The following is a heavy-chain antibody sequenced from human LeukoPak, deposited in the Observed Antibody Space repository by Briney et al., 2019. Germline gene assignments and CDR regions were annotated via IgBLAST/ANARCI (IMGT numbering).Heavy chain of an antibody. Sequence: GGSLRLPCAASGFTFSSYAMSWVRQAPGEGLEWVSAISGSGGSTYYADSVKGRFTISRDNSKNTLYLQMNSLRAEDTAVYYCAKEATSSSWIDYYYGMDVWGQGTTVTVSS. CDR1: GFTFSSYA. V-gene: IGHV3-23*01. CDR3: AKEATSSSWIDYYYGMDV. J-gene: IGHJ6*02. D-gene: IGHD6-13*01. CDR2: ISGSGGST.